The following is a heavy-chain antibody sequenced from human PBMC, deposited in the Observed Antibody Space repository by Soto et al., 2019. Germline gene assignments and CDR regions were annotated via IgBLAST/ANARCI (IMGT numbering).Heavy chain of an antibody. D-gene: IGHD3-3*01. CDR1: GFTFNNYA. Sequence: EVQLLESGGGFVQPGGSLKLSCAASGFTFNNYAMSWVRQAPGKGLQWVSAISGSGGSTYYAESVRGRFTISRDNSKNTLSLEIRTLSADDTAVSYCARDRQLEFPYNCLDPWGQGTLVTVSS. J-gene: IGHJ5*02. CDR2: ISGSGGST. CDR3: ARDRQLEFPYNCLDP. V-gene: IGHV3-23*01.